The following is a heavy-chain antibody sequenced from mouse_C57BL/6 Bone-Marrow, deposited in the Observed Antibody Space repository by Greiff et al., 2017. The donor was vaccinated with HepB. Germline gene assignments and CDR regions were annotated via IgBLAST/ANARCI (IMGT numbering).Heavy chain of an antibody. D-gene: IGHD2-4*01. CDR3: ARSPYDSFAY. Sequence: VKLMESGPQLVKPGASVKISCKASGYAFSSSWMNWVKQRPGKGLEWIGRIYPGDGDTNYNGKFKGKATLTADKSSSTAYMQLSSLTSEDSAVYFCARSPYDSFAYWGQGTLVTVSA. CDR2: IYPGDGDT. CDR1: GYAFSSSW. V-gene: IGHV1-82*01. J-gene: IGHJ3*01.